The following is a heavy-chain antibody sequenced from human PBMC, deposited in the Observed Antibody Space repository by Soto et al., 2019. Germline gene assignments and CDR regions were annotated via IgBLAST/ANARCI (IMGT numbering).Heavy chain of an antibody. CDR1: GFTFDDYA. CDR3: AKGHTTSVLSYFDL. CDR2: ISWNSGNI. V-gene: IGHV3-9*01. Sequence: EVQLVESGGGLVQPGRSLSLSWAASGFTFDDYAMNWVRQAPGKGLEWVSSISWNSGNIVYADSVKGRFTISRDNAKNSLYLQMSSLRAEDTAFYQCAKGHTTSVLSYFDLWGRGVVVTVSS. J-gene: IGHJ2*01. D-gene: IGHD1-1*01.